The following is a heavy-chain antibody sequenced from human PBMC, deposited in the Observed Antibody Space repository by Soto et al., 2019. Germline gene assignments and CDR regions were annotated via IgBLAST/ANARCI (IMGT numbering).Heavy chain of an antibody. D-gene: IGHD3-10*02. CDR2: IIPIFGTA. J-gene: IGHJ6*02. V-gene: IGHV1-69*13. Sequence: SVKVSFKASGGTFSSYAISWVRQAPGQGLEWMGGIIPIFGTANYAQKFQGRVTITADESTSTAYMELSSLRSEDTAVYYCARGSATDYYVRGYYYYGMDVWGQGTTVTVSS. CDR3: ARGSATDYYVRGYYYYGMDV. CDR1: GGTFSSYA.